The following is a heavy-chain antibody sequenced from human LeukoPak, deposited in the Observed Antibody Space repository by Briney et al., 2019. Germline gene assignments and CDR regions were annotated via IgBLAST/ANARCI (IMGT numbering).Heavy chain of an antibody. CDR1: GFTFSSYS. Sequence: PGGSLRLSCAASGFTFSSYSMNWVRQAPGKGLEWVSYISSSSNTIYYADSVKGRFTISRDNAKNSLYLQMNSLRAEDTAVYYCARGGSYYNEAFDIWGQGTMVTVSS. CDR3: ARGGSYYNEAFDI. D-gene: IGHD1-26*01. V-gene: IGHV3-48*01. J-gene: IGHJ3*02. CDR2: ISSSSNTI.